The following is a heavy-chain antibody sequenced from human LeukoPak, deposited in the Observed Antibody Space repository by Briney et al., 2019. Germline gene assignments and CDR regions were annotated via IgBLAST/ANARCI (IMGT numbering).Heavy chain of an antibody. CDR3: ARVAMSGIGSDDF. Sequence: GASVKVSCKASGYTFTGYYVHWVRQAPAQGLEWMGWINPYSGDTNYAQKSQGRVTMTRDTSISTAYMELSSLKSDDTAVYYCARVAMSGIGSDDFWGQGTLVTASS. CDR1: GYTFTGYY. V-gene: IGHV1-2*02. D-gene: IGHD1-26*01. CDR2: INPYSGDT. J-gene: IGHJ4*02.